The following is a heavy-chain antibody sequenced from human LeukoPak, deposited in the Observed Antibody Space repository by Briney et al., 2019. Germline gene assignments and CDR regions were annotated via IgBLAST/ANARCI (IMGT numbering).Heavy chain of an antibody. D-gene: IGHD2-21*01. Sequence: PGGSLRLSCAASGFTFSSYAMNWVRQAPGKGLEWVSGIIGSGRTTFYADSVKGRFTISRDNSKNTLYLQMNSQRAEDTAIYYCAKKEGDTYFSWYMDVWGKGTTVTVSS. J-gene: IGHJ6*03. CDR1: GFTFSSYA. V-gene: IGHV3-23*01. CDR3: AKKEGDTYFSWYMDV. CDR2: IIGSGRTT.